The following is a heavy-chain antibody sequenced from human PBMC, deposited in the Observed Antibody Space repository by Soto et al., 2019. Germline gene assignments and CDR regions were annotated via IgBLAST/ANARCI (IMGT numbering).Heavy chain of an antibody. J-gene: IGHJ5*02. V-gene: IGHV2-26*01. CDR2: IFSNDEK. CDR1: GFSLSNARMG. D-gene: IGHD6-13*01. Sequence: GSGPTLVNPTETLTLTCTVSGFSLSNARMGVSWIRQPPGKALEWLAHIFSNDEKSYSTSLKSRLTISKDTSKSQVILTMTNMDPVDTATYYCARIASPRQQQLVRWWFDPWGQGTLVTVSS. CDR3: ARIASPRQQQLVRWWFDP.